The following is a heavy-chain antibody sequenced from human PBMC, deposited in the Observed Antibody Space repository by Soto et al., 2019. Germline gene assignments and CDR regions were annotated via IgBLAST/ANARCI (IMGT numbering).Heavy chain of an antibody. J-gene: IGHJ5*02. CDR2: IYYSGST. CDR1: GGSISSYY. CDR3: ARDGVIGSAYNWFEP. Sequence: SETLSLTCTVSGGSISSYYWSWIRQPPGKGLEWIGYIYYSGSTNYNPSLKSRVTISVDTSKNQFSLKLSSVTAADTAVYYCARDGVIGSAYNWFEPWGQGTLVTVSS. D-gene: IGHD6-6*01. V-gene: IGHV4-59*01.